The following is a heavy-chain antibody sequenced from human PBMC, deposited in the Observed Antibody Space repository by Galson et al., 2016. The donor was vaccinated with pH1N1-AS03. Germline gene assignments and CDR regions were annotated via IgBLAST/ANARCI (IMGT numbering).Heavy chain of an antibody. V-gene: IGHV3-15*05. CDR1: GFTFSNAR. CDR3: TTDPAIGATGI. D-gene: IGHD1-1*01. CDR2: IMTKTDGVTA. J-gene: IGHJ4*02. Sequence: SLRLSCAASGFTFSNARMSWVRQAPGKGLEWVGRIMTKTDGVTADHAAPVKGRFTISRDDSRYTLYLQMDSLKAEDTAVYYCTTDPAIGATGIWGQGTLVTVSS.